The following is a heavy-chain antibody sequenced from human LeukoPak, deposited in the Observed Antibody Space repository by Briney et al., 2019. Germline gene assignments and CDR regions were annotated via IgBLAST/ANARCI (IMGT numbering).Heavy chain of an antibody. CDR1: GGSISSYH. Sequence: SETLSLTCTVSGGSISSYHWSWIRQPPGKGLEWIGYIYYSGSTNYNPSLKSRVTISVDTSKNQFSLKLSSVTAADTAVYYCARRLSYCSGGSCYSRAWFDPWGQGTLVTVSS. J-gene: IGHJ5*02. CDR2: IYYSGST. CDR3: ARRLSYCSGGSCYSRAWFDP. V-gene: IGHV4-59*01. D-gene: IGHD2-15*01.